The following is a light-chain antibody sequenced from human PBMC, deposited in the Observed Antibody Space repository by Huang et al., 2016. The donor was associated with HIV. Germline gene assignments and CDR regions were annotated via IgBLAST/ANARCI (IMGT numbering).Light chain of an antibody. V-gene: IGKV3-20*01. Sequence: ETMLTQSPGTLSFSPGERATVSCRASQSVSNNYFAWYQQNPGQAPRLLILGASRRATGSPDRFSASGAVLDFTLSIIRLEPEDSAVYSFQQYGSSPGTFGQGTRVEIK. CDR2: GAS. CDR3: QQYGSSPGT. CDR1: QSVSNNY. J-gene: IGKJ1*01.